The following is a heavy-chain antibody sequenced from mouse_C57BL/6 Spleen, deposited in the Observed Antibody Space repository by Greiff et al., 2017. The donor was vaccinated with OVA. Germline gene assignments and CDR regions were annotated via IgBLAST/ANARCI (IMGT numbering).Heavy chain of an antibody. CDR3: ARAGYGNYFDY. Sequence: EVQLVESGPGLVKPSQSLSLTCSVTGYSITSGYYWNWLRQFPGNKLEWMGYISYDGSNNYNPSLKNRISITRDTSKNQFFLKLNSVTTEDTATYYCARAGYGNYFDYWGQGTTLTVSS. V-gene: IGHV3-6*01. J-gene: IGHJ2*01. CDR2: ISYDGSN. D-gene: IGHD2-10*02. CDR1: GYSITSGYY.